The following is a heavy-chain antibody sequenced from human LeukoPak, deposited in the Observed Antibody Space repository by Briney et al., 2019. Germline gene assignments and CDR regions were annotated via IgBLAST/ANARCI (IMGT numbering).Heavy chain of an antibody. CDR1: GGSISSGGYY. D-gene: IGHD6-13*01. J-gene: IGHJ5*02. CDR3: ARGSYGFLAAADSSFDP. Sequence: PSQTLSPTCTVSGGSISSGGYYWSWIRQHPGKGLEWIGYIYYSGSTYYNPSLKSRVTISVDTSKNQFSLKLSSVTAADTAVYYCARGSYGFLAAADSSFDPWGQGTLVTVSS. CDR2: IYYSGST. V-gene: IGHV4-31*03.